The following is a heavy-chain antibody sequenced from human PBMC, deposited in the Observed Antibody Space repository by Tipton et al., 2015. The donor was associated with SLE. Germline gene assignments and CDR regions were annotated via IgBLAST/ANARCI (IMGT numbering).Heavy chain of an antibody. D-gene: IGHD6-19*01. J-gene: IGHJ3*02. Sequence: VQLVQSGGGLVQPGGSLRLSCAASGFTVSSNYMSWVRQAPGKGLEWVSVIYSGGSTYYADSVKGRFTISRHNSKNTLYLQMNGLRAEDTAVYYCARASSGWYLDIWGQGAMVTVSS. CDR2: IYSGGST. CDR1: GFTVSSNY. CDR3: ARASSGWYLDI. V-gene: IGHV3-53*04.